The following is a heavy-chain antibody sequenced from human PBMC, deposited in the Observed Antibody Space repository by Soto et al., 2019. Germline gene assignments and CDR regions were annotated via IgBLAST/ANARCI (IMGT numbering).Heavy chain of an antibody. CDR1: GFTFSSYA. D-gene: IGHD3-3*01. CDR2: ISGSGGST. J-gene: IGHJ6*03. Sequence: EVQLLESGGGLVQPGGSLRLSCAASGFTFSSYAMSWVRQAPGKGLEWVSAISGSGGSTYYADSVKGRFTISRDNSKNTLYLQMNSLRAEDTAVYYCAKDSRLEWLLSRWYMDVWGKGTTVTVSS. V-gene: IGHV3-23*01. CDR3: AKDSRLEWLLSRWYMDV.